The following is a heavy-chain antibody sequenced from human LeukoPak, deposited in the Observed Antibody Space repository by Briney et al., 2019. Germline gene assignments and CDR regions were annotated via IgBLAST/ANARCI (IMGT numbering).Heavy chain of an antibody. Sequence: SSETLSLTCAVYGGSFSGYYWSWIRQPPGKGLEWIGEINHSGSTNYNPSLKSRVTISVDTSKNQFSLKLSSVTAADTAVYYCARGLYYDYVWGSYRWYYFDYWGQGTLVTVSS. D-gene: IGHD3-16*02. J-gene: IGHJ4*02. CDR1: GGSFSGYY. CDR3: ARGLYYDYVWGSYRWYYFDY. CDR2: INHSGST. V-gene: IGHV4-34*01.